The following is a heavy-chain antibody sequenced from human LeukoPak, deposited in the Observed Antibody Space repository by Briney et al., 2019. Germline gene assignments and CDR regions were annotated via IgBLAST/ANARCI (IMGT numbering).Heavy chain of an antibody. D-gene: IGHD5-18*01. V-gene: IGHV1-69*05. J-gene: IGHJ4*02. CDR2: IIPIFGTA. CDR3: ARGSKPRSGYSYVTSY. CDR1: GYTFTSYG. Sequence: ASVKVSCKASGYTFTSYGISWVRQAPGQGLEWMGGIIPIFGTANYAQKFQGRVTTTTDESTSTAYMELSSLRSEDTAVYYCARGSKPRSGYSYVTSYWGQGTLVTVSS.